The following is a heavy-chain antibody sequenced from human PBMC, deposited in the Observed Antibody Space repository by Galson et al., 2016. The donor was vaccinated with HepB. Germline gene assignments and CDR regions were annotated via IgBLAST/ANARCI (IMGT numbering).Heavy chain of an antibody. Sequence: SETLSLTCSVSGGSISTYNWVWIRQPPGKGLDWIGNISYTGSTNYNPSLKSRVIISVDTSRNQFSLKLSSVTAAVTALYYCARASRSGYYFYWGQGTLVAVSS. CDR2: ISYTGST. CDR1: GGSISTYN. J-gene: IGHJ4*02. V-gene: IGHV4-59*01. CDR3: ARASRSGYYFY. D-gene: IGHD3-22*01.